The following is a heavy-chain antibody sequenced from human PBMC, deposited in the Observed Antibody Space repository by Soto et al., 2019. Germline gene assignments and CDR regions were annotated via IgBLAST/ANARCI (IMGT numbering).Heavy chain of an antibody. CDR1: GLTFRNDW. CDR2: INQDGSER. J-gene: IGHJ4*02. V-gene: IGHV3-7*03. CDR3: AVYGYGVSAAAY. D-gene: IGHD4-17*01. Sequence: GGSLRLSYAGSGLTFRNDWVSWVRQAPGKGLEWVANINQDGSERYYVDSVRGRFTISRDNVENSLYLQLNSLRPEDTAVYYCAVYGYGVSAAAYWGQGTLVTVSS.